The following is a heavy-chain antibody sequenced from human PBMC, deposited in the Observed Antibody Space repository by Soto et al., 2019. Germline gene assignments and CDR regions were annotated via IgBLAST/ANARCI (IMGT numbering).Heavy chain of an antibody. Sequence: PGGSLRLSCAASGFTFSSYAMHWVRQAPGKGLEWVAVISYDGSNKYYADSVKGRFTISRDNSKNTLYLQMNSLRAEDTAVYYCARDCIVVVPAAIGGMDVWRQRPTFPVSS. D-gene: IGHD2-2*01. CDR2: ISYDGSNK. CDR1: GFTFSSYA. J-gene: IGHJ6*02. CDR3: ARDCIVVVPAAIGGMDV. V-gene: IGHV3-30-3*01.